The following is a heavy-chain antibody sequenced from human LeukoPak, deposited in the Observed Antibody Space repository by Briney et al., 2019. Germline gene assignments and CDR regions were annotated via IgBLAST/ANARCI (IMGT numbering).Heavy chain of an antibody. Sequence: ASVKVSCKASGYTFTSYYMHWVRQAPGQGLEWMGKINPSGGSTTYAQKFQGRVTMTRDTSTSTVYMELGSLRSEDTAVYYCAKCRVSSSGSADYWGQGTLVTVSS. CDR2: INPSGGST. CDR1: GYTFTSYY. D-gene: IGHD6-19*01. CDR3: AKCRVSSSGSADY. J-gene: IGHJ4*02. V-gene: IGHV1-46*01.